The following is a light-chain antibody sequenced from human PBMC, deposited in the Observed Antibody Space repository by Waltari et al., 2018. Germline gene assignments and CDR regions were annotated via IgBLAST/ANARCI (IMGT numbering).Light chain of an antibody. J-gene: IGKJ2*01. CDR2: EAA. V-gene: IGKV1-9*01. Sequence: DIQLTQSPSFLSASVGDRVTITCRASPGISTYLLWYQQKPGKAPNLLIYEAATLQSGVPSRFSGSGSGTEFALTISSLQPEDFATYYCQQLNSYPYTFGQGTRLEIK. CDR3: QQLNSYPYT. CDR1: PGISTY.